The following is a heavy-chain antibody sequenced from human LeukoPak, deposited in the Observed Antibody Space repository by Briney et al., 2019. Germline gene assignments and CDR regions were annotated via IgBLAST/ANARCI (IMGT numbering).Heavy chain of an antibody. Sequence: PSETLSLTCTVSGGSISSAGYYWTWIRQHPGKGLEWIGYIYYSGSTCYSPSLKSRVTISLDTSKNQFSLNLSSVTAADTAVYYCAAYGLGSSRRFDPWGQGTLVTVSS. CDR3: AAYGLGSSRRFDP. V-gene: IGHV4-31*03. CDR1: GGSISSAGYY. J-gene: IGHJ5*02. CDR2: IYYSGST. D-gene: IGHD3-10*01.